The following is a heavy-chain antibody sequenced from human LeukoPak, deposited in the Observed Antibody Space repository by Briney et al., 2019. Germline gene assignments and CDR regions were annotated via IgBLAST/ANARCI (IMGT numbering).Heavy chain of an antibody. D-gene: IGHD2-2*01. V-gene: IGHV3-74*01. CDR2: INSDGSST. CDR1: GFTFSSYW. J-gene: IGHJ6*03. CDR3: ARVTAGGIVVVPAAMFWDYYYYYMDV. Sequence: GGSLRLSCAASGFTFSSYWMHWVRQAPGKGLVWVSRINSDGSSTSYADSVKGRFTISRDNAKNTLYLQMNSLRAEDTAVYYCARVTAGGIVVVPAAMFWDYYYYYMDVWGKGTTVTVSS.